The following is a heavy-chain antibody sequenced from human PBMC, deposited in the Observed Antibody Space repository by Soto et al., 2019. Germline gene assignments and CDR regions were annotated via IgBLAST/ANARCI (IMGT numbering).Heavy chain of an antibody. CDR2: ISWNSRSI. V-gene: IGHV3-9*01. D-gene: IGHD2-15*01. CDR3: AKAQSVVVVAADFDY. CDR1: GFTFDDYA. Sequence: LRLSCAASGFTFDDYAMHWVRHAPGKGLEWVSGISWNSRSIDYVDSVKGRFTISRDNARNSLYLQMNSLKPEDTAFYYCAKAQSVVVVAADFDYWGQGILVTVSS. J-gene: IGHJ4*02.